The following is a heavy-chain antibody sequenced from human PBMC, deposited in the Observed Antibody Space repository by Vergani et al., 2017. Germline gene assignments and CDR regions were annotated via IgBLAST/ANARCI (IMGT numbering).Heavy chain of an antibody. CDR3: ASTGDSSSWYTNYYYCMDV. V-gene: IGHV3-11*01. Sequence: VQLVESGGGLVKPGGSLRLSCAASGFTFSDYYMSWIRQAPGKGLEWVSYISSSGSTIYYADSVKGRFTISRDNDKNSLYLQMNSLRAEDTAVYYWASTGDSSSWYTNYYYCMDVWGQGTTVTVSS. CDR1: GFTFSDYY. CDR2: ISSSGSTI. J-gene: IGHJ6*02. D-gene: IGHD6-13*01.